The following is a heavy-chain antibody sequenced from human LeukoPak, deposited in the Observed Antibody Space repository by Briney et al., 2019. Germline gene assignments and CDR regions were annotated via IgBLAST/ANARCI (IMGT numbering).Heavy chain of an antibody. CDR3: AKDGVTTDLMSWIDY. CDR2: ISSSGSTI. CDR1: GFTFSDYY. V-gene: IGHV3-11*04. D-gene: IGHD4-17*01. J-gene: IGHJ4*02. Sequence: PGGSLRLSCAASGFTFSDYYMSWIRQAPGKGLEWVSYISSSGSTIYYADSVKGRFTISRDNSKNTLYLQMNSLRAEDTAVYYCAKDGVTTDLMSWIDYWGQGTLVTVSS.